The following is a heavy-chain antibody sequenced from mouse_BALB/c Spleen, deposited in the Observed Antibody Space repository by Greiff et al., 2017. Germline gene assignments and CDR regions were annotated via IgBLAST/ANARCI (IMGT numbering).Heavy chain of an antibody. CDR2: IWRGGST. D-gene: IGHD1-2*01. Sequence: VQLQQSGPSLVQPSQSLSITCTVSGFSLTSYGVHWVRQSPGKGLEWLGVIWRGGSTDYNAAFMSSLSITKDNSKSQVFFKMNSLQADDTAIYYCAKNSLLRLRDYYAMDYWGQGTSVTVSS. V-gene: IGHV2-5-1*01. CDR1: GFSLTSYG. J-gene: IGHJ4*01. CDR3: AKNSLLRLRDYYAMDY.